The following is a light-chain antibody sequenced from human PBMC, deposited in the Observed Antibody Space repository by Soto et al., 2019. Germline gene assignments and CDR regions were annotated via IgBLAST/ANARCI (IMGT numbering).Light chain of an antibody. CDR2: DAS. J-gene: IGKJ4*01. CDR3: QPYVRLTR. CDR1: QSVSNNY. Sequence: TLSASVGDRVTITCRASQSVSNNYLAWYQQKPGQAPRLLIYDASRRATGIADRFSGSGSGTDFTLTISRLEPEDFAVYYCQPYVRLTRFGGGTIVDIK. V-gene: IGKV3-20*01.